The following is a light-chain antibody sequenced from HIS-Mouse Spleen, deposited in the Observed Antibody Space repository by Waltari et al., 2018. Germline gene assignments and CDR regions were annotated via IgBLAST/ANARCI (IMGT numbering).Light chain of an antibody. Sequence: QSALTQPASVSGSPGQSITISCTGTSSDVGGYNYVSWYQQHPGKATKLMIYGVSHRPSGVSNRFSCSKSGNTASLTISVLQAEDEADYYCSSYTSSSTPVVFGGGTKLTVL. CDR2: GVS. CDR3: SSYTSSSTPVV. V-gene: IGLV2-14*01. J-gene: IGLJ2*01. CDR1: SSDVGGYNY.